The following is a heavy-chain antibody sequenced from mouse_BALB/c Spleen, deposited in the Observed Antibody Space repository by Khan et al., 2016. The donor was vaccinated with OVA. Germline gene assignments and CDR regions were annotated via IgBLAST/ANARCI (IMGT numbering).Heavy chain of an antibody. J-gene: IGHJ1*01. V-gene: IGHV3-2*02. Sequence: EVQLVETGPGLVKPSQSLSLTCTVTGYSITSDYAWNWIRPFPGNKLEWMGYISYSGGTSYNPSLKRRISITRDTSKNQFFLQLNSVTTGDTATYYCARRAYYANWYFDDWGAGTTGTVSS. CDR1: GYSITSDYA. D-gene: IGHD1-1*02. CDR3: ARRAYYANWYFDD. CDR2: ISYSGGT.